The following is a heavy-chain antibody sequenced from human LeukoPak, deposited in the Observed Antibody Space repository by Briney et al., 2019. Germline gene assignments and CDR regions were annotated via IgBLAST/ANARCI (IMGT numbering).Heavy chain of an antibody. CDR1: GFTFRSHA. Sequence: GGSLRLSCVGSGFTFRSHAMSWVRQAPEKGLEFVSGIYENGGTTYYADSVKGRFSISRDNSKNTLYLQMGSLRGEDTAVCYCAKDFRIGYSAHFDYWGQGALVTVSS. D-gene: IGHD2-21*01. J-gene: IGHJ4*02. V-gene: IGHV3-23*01. CDR2: IYENGGTT. CDR3: AKDFRIGYSAHFDY.